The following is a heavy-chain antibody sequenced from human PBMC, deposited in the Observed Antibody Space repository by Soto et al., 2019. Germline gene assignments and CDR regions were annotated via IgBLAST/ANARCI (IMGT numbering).Heavy chain of an antibody. CDR3: ARDRVGAIPFDH. CDR1: GGTFSSYA. CDR2: IIPIFGTA. Sequence: QVQLVQSGAEVKKPGSSVKVSCKASGGTFSSYAISWVRQAPGQGLEWMGGIIPIFGTANYAQKFQGRVTITADKSTSTAHMERSSLRSEDTAVYYYARDRVGAIPFDHWGQGTLVTVSS. D-gene: IGHD1-26*01. J-gene: IGHJ4*02. V-gene: IGHV1-69*06.